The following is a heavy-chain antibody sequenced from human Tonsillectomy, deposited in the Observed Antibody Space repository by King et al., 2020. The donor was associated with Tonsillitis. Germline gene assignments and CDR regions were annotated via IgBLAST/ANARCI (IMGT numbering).Heavy chain of an antibody. CDR3: ARDPSYSSGWDRGPYFDY. CDR2: IWYNGSKK. D-gene: IGHD6-19*01. J-gene: IGHJ4*02. Sequence: VQLVESGGGVVQPGRSLRLSCAASGFTFSSYGMHWVRQAPGKGLEWVAVIWYNGSKKYYADSVKGRFTISRDNSKDTLFLQIDSLRAEDTALYYCARDPSYSSGWDRGPYFDYWGQGTLVTVSS. V-gene: IGHV3-33*01. CDR1: GFTFSSYG.